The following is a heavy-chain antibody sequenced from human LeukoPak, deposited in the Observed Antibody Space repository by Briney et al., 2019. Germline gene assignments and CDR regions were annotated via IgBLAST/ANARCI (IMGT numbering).Heavy chain of an antibody. CDR1: GGSISSYY. Sequence: SETLSLTCTVSGGSISSYYWSWIRQPPGKGLEWIGYIYHSGSTNYNPSLKSRVTISVDTSKNQFSLKLSSVTAADTAVYYCAKIPDTSGWYEFDYWGQGTLVTVSS. CDR2: IYHSGST. V-gene: IGHV4-59*01. D-gene: IGHD6-19*01. CDR3: AKIPDTSGWYEFDY. J-gene: IGHJ4*02.